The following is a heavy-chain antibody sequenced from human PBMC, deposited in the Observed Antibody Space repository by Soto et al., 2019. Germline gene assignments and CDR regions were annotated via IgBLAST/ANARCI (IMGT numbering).Heavy chain of an antibody. D-gene: IGHD2-21*02. V-gene: IGHV3-11*06. CDR1: GFTFSDYY. J-gene: IGHJ5*02. Sequence: LRLSCAASGFTFSDYYMSWIRQAPGKGLEWVSYISSSSSYTNYADSVKGRFTISRDNAKNSLYLQMNSLRAEDTAVYYCAGISTAQGGPVHNWFDPWGQGTLVTVSS. CDR2: ISSSSSYT. CDR3: AGISTAQGGPVHNWFDP.